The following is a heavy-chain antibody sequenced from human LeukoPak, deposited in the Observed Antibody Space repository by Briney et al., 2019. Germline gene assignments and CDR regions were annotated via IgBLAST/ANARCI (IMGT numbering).Heavy chain of an antibody. CDR3: AKPLGSSGYQFDY. Sequence: GGSLRLSCAASGFTFSSYDMNWARQAPGKGLEWVSAISGSGGSTYYADSVKGRFTISRDNSKNTLYLQMNSLRAEDTAVYYCAKPLGSSGYQFDYWGQGTLVTVSS. J-gene: IGHJ4*02. CDR1: GFTFSSYD. D-gene: IGHD3-22*01. V-gene: IGHV3-23*01. CDR2: ISGSGGST.